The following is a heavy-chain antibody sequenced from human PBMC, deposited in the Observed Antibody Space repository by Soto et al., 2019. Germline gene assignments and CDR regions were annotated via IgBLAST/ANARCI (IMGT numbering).Heavy chain of an antibody. V-gene: IGHV1-3*01. J-gene: IGHJ4*02. CDR1: GYTFTSYA. CDR3: ARCSTSCLVLDY. Sequence: ASVKVSCKASGYTFTSYAMHWVRQAPGQRLEWMGWINAGNGNTKYSQKFQGRVTITRDTSASTAYMELSSLRSEDTAVYYCARCSTSCLVLDYWGQGTLVTVSS. D-gene: IGHD2-2*01. CDR2: INAGNGNT.